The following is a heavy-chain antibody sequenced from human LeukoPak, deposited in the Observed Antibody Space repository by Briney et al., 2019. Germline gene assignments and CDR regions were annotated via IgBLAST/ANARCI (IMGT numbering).Heavy chain of an antibody. Sequence: GGSLRLSCEASGFTFSNYWMSWVRQTPGKGLEWVGFIRSNLYGGTPEYAASVKGRFTISRDDSNSIAYLEMDSLKTDDTAVYYCTRDHTPYYWGPGTLVTVSS. CDR1: GFTFSNYW. J-gene: IGHJ4*02. CDR3: TRDHTPYY. V-gene: IGHV3-49*04. CDR2: IRSNLYGGTP.